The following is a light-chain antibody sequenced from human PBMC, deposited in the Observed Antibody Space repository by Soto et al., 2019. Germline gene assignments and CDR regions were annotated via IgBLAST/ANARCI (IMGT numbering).Light chain of an antibody. J-gene: IGLJ1*01. CDR1: SSNIGSNT. CDR2: SNN. Sequence: QSVLTQPPSASGTPGQRVTISCSGSSSNIGSNTVNWYQQLPGTAPKLLMYSNNQRPSGVPDRFSGSKSGTSASVAISGLQSEDEADYYCAAWDDSLNGYVFGTGTKVTVL. CDR3: AAWDDSLNGYV. V-gene: IGLV1-44*01.